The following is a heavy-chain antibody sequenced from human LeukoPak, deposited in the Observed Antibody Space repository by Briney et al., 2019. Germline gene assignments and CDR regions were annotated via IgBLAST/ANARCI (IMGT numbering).Heavy chain of an antibody. Sequence: SETLSLTCTVSGGSISSSSYYWGWIRQPPGTGLEWIGSSYYSGSTYYNPSLKSRVTISVDTSKNQFSLKLSPVTAADTAVYYCARHSSGWYGDYWGQGTLVTVSS. CDR2: SYYSGST. J-gene: IGHJ4*02. CDR1: GGSISSSSYY. CDR3: ARHSSGWYGDY. V-gene: IGHV4-39*01. D-gene: IGHD6-19*01.